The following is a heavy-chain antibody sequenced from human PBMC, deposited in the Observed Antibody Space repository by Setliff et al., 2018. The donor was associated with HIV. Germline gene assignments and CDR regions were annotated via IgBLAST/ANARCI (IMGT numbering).Heavy chain of an antibody. Sequence: ASVKVSCKASGYTFTSYALHWVRQAPGQRLELMGWINAGNGDTKYSPKFQGRVVITRDTSARTVYLELSSLRSEDTAVFYCGRRKTAAVDYWGQGTLVTVSS. J-gene: IGHJ4*02. CDR1: GYTFTSYA. V-gene: IGHV1-3*01. CDR3: GRRKTAAVDY. D-gene: IGHD6-13*01. CDR2: INAGNGDT.